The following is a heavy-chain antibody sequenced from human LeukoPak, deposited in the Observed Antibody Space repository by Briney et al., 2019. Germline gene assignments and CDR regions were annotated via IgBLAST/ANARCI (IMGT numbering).Heavy chain of an antibody. CDR3: ARDVKVQLWLPGAFDI. CDR2: ISAYNGNT. D-gene: IGHD5-18*01. J-gene: IGHJ3*02. V-gene: IGHV1-18*04. CDR1: GYTFTSYG. Sequence: GASVKVSYKASGYTFTSYGIRWGRQAPGQGHGWLGWISAYNGNTNYAQNLQGRVTMTTDTSTSTAYMELRSLRSADTAVYYCARDVKVQLWLPGAFDIWGQGTMVTVSS.